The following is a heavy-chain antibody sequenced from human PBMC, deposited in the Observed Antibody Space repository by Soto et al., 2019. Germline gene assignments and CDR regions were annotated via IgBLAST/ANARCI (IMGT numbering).Heavy chain of an antibody. J-gene: IGHJ3*02. V-gene: IGHV1-2*04. CDR1: GYTFTGYY. D-gene: IGHD3-3*01. Sequence: ASVKVSCKASGYTFTGYYMHWVRQAPGQGLEWMGWIDPNSGGTNYAQKFQGWVTMTRDTSISTAYMELSRLRSDDTAVYYCARWSTLDAFDIWGQGTMVTVSS. CDR2: IDPNSGGT. CDR3: ARWSTLDAFDI.